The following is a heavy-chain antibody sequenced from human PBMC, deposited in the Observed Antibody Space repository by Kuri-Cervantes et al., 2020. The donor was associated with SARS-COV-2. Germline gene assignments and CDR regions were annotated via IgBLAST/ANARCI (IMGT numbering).Heavy chain of an antibody. D-gene: IGHD6-19*01. CDR1: GFTFNSYG. J-gene: IGHJ4*02. Sequence: GGSLRLSCAASGFTFNSYGMHWVRQAPGKGLEWVAVIWYDGSNKYYADSVKGRFTISRDNSKNTLYLQMNSLRAEDTAVYYCARGRQWLALYYFDYWGQGTLVTVSS. CDR2: IWYDGSNK. CDR3: ARGRQWLALYYFDY. V-gene: IGHV3-33*01.